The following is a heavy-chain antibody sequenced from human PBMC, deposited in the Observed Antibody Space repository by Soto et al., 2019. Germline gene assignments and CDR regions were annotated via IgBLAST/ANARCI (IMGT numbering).Heavy chain of an antibody. J-gene: IGHJ4*02. CDR2: LYSAGRT. Sequence: RRVSLSVSGVVVTINYITSLRQAPGKGLEWVSVLYSAGRTAYADSANDRFTISRDISTNSVYLQMNSLRAEDTAVYYCARESADSSGYYQIDYWGQGSLVTVAS. D-gene: IGHD3-22*01. V-gene: IGHV3-53*01. CDR3: ARESADSSGYYQIDY. CDR1: GVVVTINY.